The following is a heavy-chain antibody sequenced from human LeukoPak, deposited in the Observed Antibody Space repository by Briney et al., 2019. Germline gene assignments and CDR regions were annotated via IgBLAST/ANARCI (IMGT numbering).Heavy chain of an antibody. Sequence: SETLSLTCTVSGGSISSYYWSWIRQPAGKGLEWIGRIYTSGSTNYNPSLKSRVTTSVDTSKNQFSLKLSSVTAADTAVYYCARDRGWKDMVTTPFDYWGQGTLVTVSS. CDR2: IYTSGST. CDR3: ARDRGWKDMVTTPFDY. CDR1: GGSISSYY. D-gene: IGHD5-12*01. V-gene: IGHV4-4*07. J-gene: IGHJ4*02.